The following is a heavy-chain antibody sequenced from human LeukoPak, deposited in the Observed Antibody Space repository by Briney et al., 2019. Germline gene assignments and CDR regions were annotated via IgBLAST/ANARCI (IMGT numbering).Heavy chain of an antibody. CDR1: GYTFSDFE. V-gene: IGHV3-7*01. J-gene: IGHJ4*02. CDR2: IKHDGSEK. Sequence: GGSLRLSCVGSGYTFSDFEMNWVRQAPGKGLEWVANIKHDGSEKYYVDSVKGRFTISRDNAKKSFYLQMNSLRGEDTAVYYCARGGENYYGSGSQDYWGQGSLVTVSS. D-gene: IGHD3-10*01. CDR3: ARGGENYYGSGSQDY.